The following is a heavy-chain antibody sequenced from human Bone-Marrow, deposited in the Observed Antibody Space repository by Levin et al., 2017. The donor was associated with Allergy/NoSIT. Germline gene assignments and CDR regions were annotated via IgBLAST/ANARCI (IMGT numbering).Heavy chain of an antibody. D-gene: IGHD3-22*01. CDR2: ISSWSNYI. Sequence: GESLKISCAASGFTFSSYTMNWVRQAPGKGLEWVSSISSWSNYIYYTDSVKGRFTISRDNAKNSLFLQMNSLRPEDTAVYYCASSYYYDTTAFRTETEDPYCFDVWGQGTLVTVSS. V-gene: IGHV3-21*01. CDR1: GFTFSSYT. J-gene: IGHJ4*02. CDR3: ASSYYYDTTAFRTETEDPYCFDV.